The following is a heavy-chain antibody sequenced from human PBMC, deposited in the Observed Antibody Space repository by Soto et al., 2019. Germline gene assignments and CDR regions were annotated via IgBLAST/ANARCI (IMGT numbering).Heavy chain of an antibody. CDR3: AAGGGLPRYY. D-gene: IGHD5-12*01. CDR1: GGSISSGGYS. J-gene: IGHJ4*02. Sequence: QLQLQESGSGLVKPSQTLSLTCAVSGGSISSGGYSWSWIRQPPGKGLEWIGYIYHSGSTYYNPSPRSLVTTSVDRSKNQFSLKLSSVTAADTAVYYCAAGGGLPRYYWGQGTLVTVSS. V-gene: IGHV4-30-2*01. CDR2: IYHSGST.